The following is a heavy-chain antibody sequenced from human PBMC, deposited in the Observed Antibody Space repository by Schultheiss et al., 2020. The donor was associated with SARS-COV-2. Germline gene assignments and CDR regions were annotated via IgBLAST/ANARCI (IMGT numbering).Heavy chain of an antibody. Sequence: GSLSLTCTVSGGSISSGDYYWSWIRQPPGKGLEWIGYIYYSGSTNYNPSLKSRVTLSVDTSKNQFSLKLSSVTAADTAVYYCARDHIVVVPAAIDYYYYGMDVWGQGTTVTVSS. J-gene: IGHJ6*02. CDR3: ARDHIVVVPAAIDYYYYGMDV. CDR2: IYYSGST. D-gene: IGHD2-2*01. V-gene: IGHV4-61*08. CDR1: GGSISSGDYY.